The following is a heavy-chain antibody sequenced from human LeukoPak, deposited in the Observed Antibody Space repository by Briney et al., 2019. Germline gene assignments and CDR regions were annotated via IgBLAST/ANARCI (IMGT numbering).Heavy chain of an antibody. J-gene: IGHJ4*02. CDR3: ARNQPAFYSSSSLDY. Sequence: GGSLRLSCAASGFTFSSYGMHWVRQAPGKGLEWVAVISYDGSNKYYADSVKGRFTISRDNSKNTLYLQMNSLRAEDTAVYYCARNQPAFYSSSSLDYWGQGTLVTVSS. D-gene: IGHD6-6*01. V-gene: IGHV3-30*03. CDR1: GFTFSSYG. CDR2: ISYDGSNK.